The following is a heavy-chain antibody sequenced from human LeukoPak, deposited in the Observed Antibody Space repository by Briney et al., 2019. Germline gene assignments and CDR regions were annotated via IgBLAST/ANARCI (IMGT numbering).Heavy chain of an antibody. J-gene: IGHJ4*02. D-gene: IGHD6-19*01. CDR1: GFTFSSCA. CDR3: AKQSYSSCYTALNF. CDR2: ISGSGDST. Sequence: GGSLRLSCAASGFTFSSCAMSWVRQAPGKGLEWVSVISGSGDSTYYADSVKGRFTISRDNSKNTLYLQMNSLRAEDTAVYDCAKQSYSSCYTALNFWGQGTLVTVSS. V-gene: IGHV3-23*01.